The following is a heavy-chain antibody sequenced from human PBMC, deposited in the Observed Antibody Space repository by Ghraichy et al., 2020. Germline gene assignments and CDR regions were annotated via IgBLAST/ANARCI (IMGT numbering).Heavy chain of an antibody. D-gene: IGHD3-10*01. V-gene: IGHV4-34*01. CDR2: INHSGST. CDR1: GGSFSGYY. Sequence: SETLSLTCAVYGGSFSGYYWSWIRQPPGKGLEWIGEINHSGSTNYNPSLKSRVTISVDTSKNQFSLKLSSVTAADTAVYYCVDRGDAFDIWGQGTMVTVSS. J-gene: IGHJ3*02. CDR3: VDRGDAFDI.